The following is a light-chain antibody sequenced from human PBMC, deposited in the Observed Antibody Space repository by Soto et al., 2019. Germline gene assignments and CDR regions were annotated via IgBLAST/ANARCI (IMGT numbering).Light chain of an antibody. CDR2: GAS. CDR3: QYSFSTPRT. CDR1: QTISTY. J-gene: IGKJ1*01. Sequence: DIQMTQSPSPLSASVGDRVTITCRASQTISTYLNWYQQKPGKDPKLLIYGASSLQSGVPSRFSCSGSGTDFTLTISSLQPEYVGTYYCQYSFSTPRTFGQGTKVDIK. V-gene: IGKV1-39*01.